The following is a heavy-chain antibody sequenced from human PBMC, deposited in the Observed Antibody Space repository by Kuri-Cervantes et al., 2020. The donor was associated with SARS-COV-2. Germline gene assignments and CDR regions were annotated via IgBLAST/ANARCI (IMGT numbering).Heavy chain of an antibody. Sequence: ASVKVSCKASGYTFTGYYMHWVRQAPGQGLEWMGWINPNSGGTNYAQKFQGWVTMTRDTSISTVYMELSRLRSDDTAVYFCARESYVSLDLWGQGALVTVSS. CDR2: INPNSGGT. D-gene: IGHD3-10*01. CDR3: ARESYVSLDL. J-gene: IGHJ4*02. V-gene: IGHV1-2*04. CDR1: GYTFTGYY.